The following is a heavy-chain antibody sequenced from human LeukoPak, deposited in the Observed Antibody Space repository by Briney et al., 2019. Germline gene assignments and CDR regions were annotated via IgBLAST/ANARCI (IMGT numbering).Heavy chain of an antibody. CDR1: GSTFDDYA. D-gene: IGHD3-9*01. Sequence: SLRLSCAASGSTFDDYAMHWVRQAPGKGLEWVSGISWNSGSIGYADSVKGRFTISRDNAKNSPYLQMNSLRAEDTALYYCARSAFDWLLSNWFDPWGQGTLVTVSS. J-gene: IGHJ5*02. CDR2: ISWNSGSI. V-gene: IGHV3-9*01. CDR3: ARSAFDWLLSNWFDP.